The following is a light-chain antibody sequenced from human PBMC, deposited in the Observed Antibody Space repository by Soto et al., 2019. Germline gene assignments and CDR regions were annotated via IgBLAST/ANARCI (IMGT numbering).Light chain of an antibody. CDR3: QHYGAAPIT. Sequence: EIVMTQSPATLSVSPGGGATLSCRASQSVGGNVAWYQQIPGQPPKLLIFGASSRATGIADKFSGSGSGTDFTRTISRLEPDDFALYYCQHYGAAPITFGQGTRLEIK. V-gene: IGKV3-20*01. CDR1: QSVGGN. CDR2: GAS. J-gene: IGKJ5*01.